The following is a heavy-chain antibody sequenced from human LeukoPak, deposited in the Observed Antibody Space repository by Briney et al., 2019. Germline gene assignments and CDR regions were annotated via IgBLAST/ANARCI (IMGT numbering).Heavy chain of an antibody. Sequence: PSETLSLTCTVSGGSISSGSYYWTWIRQPAGKGLEWIGHIYTSGSTNYNPSLKSRVTISVDMSKKQFSLKLSSVTAADTAVYYCAREYSFWGQGTLVTVSS. V-gene: IGHV4-61*09. J-gene: IGHJ4*02. CDR3: AREYSF. CDR2: IYTSGST. D-gene: IGHD5-18*01. CDR1: GGSISSGSYY.